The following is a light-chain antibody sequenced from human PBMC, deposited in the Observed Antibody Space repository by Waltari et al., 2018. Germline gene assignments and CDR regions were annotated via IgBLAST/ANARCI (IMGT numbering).Light chain of an antibody. CDR3: QSADSSGAYV. Sequence: SYELTQPPSVSVSPGQTVRIPCSGDELPKQYTYWYRQRPGQAPVVVIFKDSQRASGIPERFSGSSSGTTGTLTITGVQAEDEADYYCQSADSSGAYVFGTGTKVTVL. CDR2: KDS. V-gene: IGLV3-25*03. J-gene: IGLJ1*01. CDR1: ELPKQY.